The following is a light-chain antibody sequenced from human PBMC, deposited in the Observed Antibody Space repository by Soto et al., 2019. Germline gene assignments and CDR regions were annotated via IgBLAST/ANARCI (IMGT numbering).Light chain of an antibody. V-gene: IGKV3-11*01. CDR3: QQGGNWPLT. J-gene: IGKJ5*01. Sequence: EIGLTQSPGTLSLSPGERATVSCRASQSVSSHLAWYQQKRGQAPRLLTYDASSRASGIPARFSGSGSGTDFTLSISSLEPEDFAVYYCQQGGNWPLTFGQGTRLEIK. CDR2: DAS. CDR1: QSVSSH.